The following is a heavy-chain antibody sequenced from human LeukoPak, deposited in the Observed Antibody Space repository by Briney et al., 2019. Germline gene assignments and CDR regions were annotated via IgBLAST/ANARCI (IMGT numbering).Heavy chain of an antibody. CDR2: LYPLDFDK. CDR1: GYKFTSYW. J-gene: IGHJ4*02. V-gene: IGHV5-51*01. CDR3: VRQIIVPGTSQLRTFDA. D-gene: IGHD2-8*01. Sequence: GESLKISCKASGYKFTSYWIAWVRQMPGHGLEWMGSLYPLDFDKTHSPSFQGQVTMSADRSINTAYLQWSSLKASDTALYYCVRQIIVPGTSQLRTFDAWGQGTQVSVSS.